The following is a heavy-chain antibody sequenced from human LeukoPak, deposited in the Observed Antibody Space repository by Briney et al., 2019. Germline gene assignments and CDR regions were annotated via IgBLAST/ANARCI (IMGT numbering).Heavy chain of an antibody. CDR3: ARDMGSGSLHY. V-gene: IGHV1-3*04. J-gene: IGHJ4*02. D-gene: IGHD1-26*01. CDR2: INTGNGDT. CDR1: GYTFTSYG. Sequence: ASVKVSCKASGYTFTSYGISWVRQAPGQRLEWLGWINTGNGDTKYSQTFQGRVTITRDTSASTAYMELSSLRPEDTAVYYCARDMGSGSLHYWGQGTLVTVSS.